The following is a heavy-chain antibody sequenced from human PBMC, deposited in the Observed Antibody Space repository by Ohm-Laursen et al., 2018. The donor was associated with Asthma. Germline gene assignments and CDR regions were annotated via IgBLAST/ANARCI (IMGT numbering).Heavy chain of an antibody. CDR3: ARGLGGIHRWLSYQIDK. D-gene: IGHD5-18*01. V-gene: IGHV3-30-3*01. CDR2: MSFDGTNK. J-gene: IGHJ4*02. CDR1: GFNFNSSA. Sequence: LSLTCAASGFNFNSSAMHWVRQAPGKGLEWVAVMSFDGTNKYHAASVQGRFTISRDDSKSTLFLQMSSLRPEDTAVYYCARGLGGIHRWLSYQIDKWGQGTQVTVSS.